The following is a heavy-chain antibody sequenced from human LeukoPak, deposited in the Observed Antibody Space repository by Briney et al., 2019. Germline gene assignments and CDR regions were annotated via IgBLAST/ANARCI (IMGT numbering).Heavy chain of an antibody. CDR2: INSDGSSP. V-gene: IGHV3-74*01. D-gene: IGHD4-17*01. CDR3: ARDLTTVTNC. CDR1: GFTFDNHW. J-gene: IGHJ4*02. Sequence: PGGSLRLSCVASGFTFDNHWMHWVRQAPGKGLVWVSRINSDGSSPGYADPVKGRFTISRDNAKNTLYLQMNSLRAEDTAVYYCARDLTTVTNCWGQGTLVTVSS.